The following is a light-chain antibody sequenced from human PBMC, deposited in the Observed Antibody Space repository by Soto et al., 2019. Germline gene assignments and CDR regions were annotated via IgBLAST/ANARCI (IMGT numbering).Light chain of an antibody. Sequence: DIHVTQSPPSLSASVGDRVTLTCRASQDIGNHLAWFQQKPGKTPKPLIQAASSLQSGVPSKFSGSGSGTDFTLTISSLQPEDFATYYCQQYHLYPLTFGGGTKVEIK. CDR2: AAS. CDR1: QDIGNH. V-gene: IGKV1-16*02. J-gene: IGKJ4*01. CDR3: QQYHLYPLT.